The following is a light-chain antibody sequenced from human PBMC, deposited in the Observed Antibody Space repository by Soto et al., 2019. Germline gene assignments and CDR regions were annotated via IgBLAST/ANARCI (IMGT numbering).Light chain of an antibody. Sequence: QPALTQPASGSGSHGQSITISCTDTSSDIGRYNYVSWYQQYPGKAPKFMIYDVSNRPSGVSNRFSGSKSGNTASLTISGLQAEDEADYYCSSYISSSTYVFGTGTKVTVL. J-gene: IGLJ1*01. CDR3: SSYISSSTYV. CDR1: SSDIGRYNY. V-gene: IGLV2-14*01. CDR2: DVS.